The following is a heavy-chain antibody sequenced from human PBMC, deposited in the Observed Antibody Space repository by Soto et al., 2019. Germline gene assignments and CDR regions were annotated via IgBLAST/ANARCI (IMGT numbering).Heavy chain of an antibody. J-gene: IGHJ3*02. V-gene: IGHV4-59*08. Sequence: SETLSLTCTVSGGSISSYYWSWIRQPPGKGLEWIGYIYYSGSTNYNPSLKSRVTISVDTSKNQFSLKLSSVTAADTAVYYCARQITMVRGDPDAFDIWGQGTMVTVSS. CDR3: ARQITMVRGDPDAFDI. CDR1: GGSISSYY. CDR2: IYYSGST. D-gene: IGHD3-10*01.